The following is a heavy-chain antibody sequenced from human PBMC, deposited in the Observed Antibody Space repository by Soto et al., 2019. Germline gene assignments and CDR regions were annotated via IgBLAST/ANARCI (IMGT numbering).Heavy chain of an antibody. CDR2: IFGSGSGDIT. Sequence: GGSLRLSCAASGFTFSNYVMRWVRQAPGKGLEWVSTIFGSGSGDITYYADSVKGRFTISRDDSKNTLFLQMNTLRAEDTAVYYCARGRGFEALESRVFDHWGQGTLVTVSS. D-gene: IGHD5-12*01. J-gene: IGHJ4*02. CDR1: GFTFSNYV. V-gene: IGHV3-23*01. CDR3: ARGRGFEALESRVFDH.